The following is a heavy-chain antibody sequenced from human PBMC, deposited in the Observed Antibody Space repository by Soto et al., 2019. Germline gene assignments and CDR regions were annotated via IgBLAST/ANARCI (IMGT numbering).Heavy chain of an antibody. D-gene: IGHD3-10*01. CDR2: ISSSSSYI. Sequence: EVQLVESGGGLVKPGGSLRLSCAASGFTFSSYSMNWVRQAPGKGLEWVSSISSSSSYIYYADSVKGRFTISRDNAKNSLYLQMNSLRAEDTAVYYCARDAGINWYFDLWGRGTLVTVSS. CDR1: GFTFSSYS. V-gene: IGHV3-21*01. CDR3: ARDAGINWYFDL. J-gene: IGHJ2*01.